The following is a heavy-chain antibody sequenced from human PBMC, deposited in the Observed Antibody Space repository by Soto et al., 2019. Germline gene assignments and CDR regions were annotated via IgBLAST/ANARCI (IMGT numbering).Heavy chain of an antibody. CDR2: IGHSGGT. CDR1: GGPFSGYY. CDR3: ARHGGYYFDY. J-gene: IGHJ4*02. V-gene: IGHV4-34*01. Sequence: KASETLSLTCAVYGGPFSGYYWSWIRQPPGKGLEWIGEIGHSGGTVYNPSLESRVTISGDSSNNQFSLKLNSVTAADTAVYYCARHGGYYFDYWGQGAPVTVSS. D-gene: IGHD3-16*01.